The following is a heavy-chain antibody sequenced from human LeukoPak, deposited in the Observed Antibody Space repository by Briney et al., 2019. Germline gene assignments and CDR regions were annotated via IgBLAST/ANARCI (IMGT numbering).Heavy chain of an antibody. CDR3: ARGVYCSSTSCYGGLYYFVY. Sequence: SVKLSCNASGGTFTSNAISRERHAPGQGLERMGVTIPIIGRTNYAQKDPGRVTITADKSTSTAYMELSSMRSEDTAVYYCARGVYCSSTSCYGGLYYFVYWGQKTLVTVSS. J-gene: IGHJ4*02. D-gene: IGHD2-2*01. CDR1: GGTFTSNA. V-gene: IGHV1-69*06. CDR2: TIPIIGRT.